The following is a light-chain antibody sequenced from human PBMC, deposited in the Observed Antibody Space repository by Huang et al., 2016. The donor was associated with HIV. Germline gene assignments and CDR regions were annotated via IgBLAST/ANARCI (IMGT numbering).Light chain of an antibody. Sequence: DIQMTQSPSSLSASVGDRVTITCRASQTITTYLIWSQQKPGKAPELLIDAASSLHSGVPSRFSGRGSGTDFTLTISGLQREDFATYFCQQTYSTPRTFGQGTRVEIK. CDR1: QTITTY. J-gene: IGKJ1*01. CDR3: QQTYSTPRT. V-gene: IGKV1-39*01. CDR2: AAS.